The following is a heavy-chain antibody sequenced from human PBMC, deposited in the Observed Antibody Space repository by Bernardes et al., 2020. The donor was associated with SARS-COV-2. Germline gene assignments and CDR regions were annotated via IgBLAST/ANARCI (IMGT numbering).Heavy chain of an antibody. CDR3: ASLSTGTNSFDS. V-gene: IGHV3-74*01. Sequence: GGSLRLSCVASEFTFSSYWMHWVRQAPGKGLVWVSRINGDGSSTTYADSVKGRFTISRDSAKNTLYLQMNSLRAEDTAVYFCASLSTGTNSFDSWGQGTLVTVSS. CDR2: INGDGSST. D-gene: IGHD1-1*01. J-gene: IGHJ4*02. CDR1: EFTFSSYW.